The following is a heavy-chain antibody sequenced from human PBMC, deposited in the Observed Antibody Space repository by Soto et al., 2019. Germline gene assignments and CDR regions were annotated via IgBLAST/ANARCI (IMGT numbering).Heavy chain of an antibody. CDR1: GFKFSDYA. CDR3: EKVLCYYYGWFDS. Sequence: GGSLRLSCTASGFKFSDYAITWVRQAPGDGLEWVSVISGSGGVTYFADSVKGRFTVSRDNSKNTVFLQLNNVRAEDSAVYFCEKVLCYYYGWFDSWGLGTLVTVS. J-gene: IGHJ5*01. V-gene: IGHV3-23*01. D-gene: IGHD3-22*01. CDR2: ISGSGGVT.